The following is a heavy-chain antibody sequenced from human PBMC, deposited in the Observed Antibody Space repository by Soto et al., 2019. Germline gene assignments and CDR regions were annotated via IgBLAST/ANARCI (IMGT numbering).Heavy chain of an antibody. D-gene: IGHD2-2*01. J-gene: IGHJ6*02. CDR1: GGTFGSYT. CDR3: ARQRAMPPHFYSGMDV. Sequence: QVHLVQSGAEVKKPGSSVKVSCTASGGTFGSYTVTWVRQAPGQGLEWMGEIIPMFCTASYAQTFQGRVTLTADKSTTTAHMELRSLSSDDTAVYFCARQRAMPPHFYSGMDVWGQGTTVTVSS. CDR2: IIPMFCTA. V-gene: IGHV1-69*06.